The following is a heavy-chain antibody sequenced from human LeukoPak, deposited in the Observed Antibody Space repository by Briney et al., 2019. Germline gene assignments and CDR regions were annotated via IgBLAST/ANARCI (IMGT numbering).Heavy chain of an antibody. J-gene: IGHJ3*02. Sequence: SETLSLTCAVYGGSFSGYYWSWIRQPPGKGLEWIGTIYHSESTYYNPSLKSRVTISVDTSKNQFSLKLSSVTAADTAVYYCARSVAKTLGYCSSTSCYGLHAFDIWGQGTMVTVSS. CDR3: ARSVAKTLGYCSSTSCYGLHAFDI. CDR2: IYHSEST. V-gene: IGHV4-34*01. CDR1: GGSFSGYY. D-gene: IGHD2-2*01.